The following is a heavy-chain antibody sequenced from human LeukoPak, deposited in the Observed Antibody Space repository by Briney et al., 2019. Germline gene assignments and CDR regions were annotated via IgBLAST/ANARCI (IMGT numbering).Heavy chain of an antibody. CDR2: INPNSGGT. D-gene: IGHD2-15*01. V-gene: IGHV1-2*02. Sequence: ASVKVSCKASGYTFTGYYMHWVRQAPGQGLEWMGWINPNSGGTNYAQKFQGRVTMTRDTSISTAYMELSRLRSDDTAVYYCARDLGYCSGGSCYSVWFDPWGQGTLVTVSS. J-gene: IGHJ5*02. CDR3: ARDLGYCSGGSCYSVWFDP. CDR1: GYTFTGYY.